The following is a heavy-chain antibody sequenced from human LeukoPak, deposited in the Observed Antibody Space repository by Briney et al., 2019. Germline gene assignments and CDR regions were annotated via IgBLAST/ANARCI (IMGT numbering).Heavy chain of an antibody. CDR1: GSTFTSYG. Sequence: ASVKVSCKASGSTFTSYGISWVRQAPGQGLEWMGWISAYNGNTNYAQKLQGRVTMTTDTSTSTAYMELRSLRPDDTAMYYCARRGVYYYDSSGRANYYFDYWGQGTLVTVSS. J-gene: IGHJ4*02. V-gene: IGHV1-18*01. CDR3: ARRGVYYYDSSGRANYYFDY. CDR2: ISAYNGNT. D-gene: IGHD3-22*01.